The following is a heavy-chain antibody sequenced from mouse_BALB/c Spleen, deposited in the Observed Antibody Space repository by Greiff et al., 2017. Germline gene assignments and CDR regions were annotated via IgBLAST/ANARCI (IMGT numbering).Heavy chain of an antibody. J-gene: IGHJ1*01. Sequence: VQLQQSGAELVKPGASVKLSCTASGFNIKDTYMPWVKQRPEQGLEWIGRLDPANGNTKYDPKFQGKATITADTSSNTAYLQLSSLTSEDTAVYYWARVGYDWYFEVWGAGTTVTVSS. CDR2: LDPANGNT. CDR3: ARVGYDWYFEV. D-gene: IGHD2-14*01. V-gene: IGHV14-3*02. CDR1: GFNIKDTY.